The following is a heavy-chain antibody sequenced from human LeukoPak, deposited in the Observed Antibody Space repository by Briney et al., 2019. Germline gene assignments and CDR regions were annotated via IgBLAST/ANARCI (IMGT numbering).Heavy chain of an antibody. Sequence: PSETLSLTCTVSSGSISSNYWSWVRQPPGKGLEWIGYIYYSRSTNYNPSLKSRVTISVDTSKKEFSLKLSSVTAADTAVYYCARHGAVAGRGGYYFDYWGQGTLVTVSS. J-gene: IGHJ4*02. V-gene: IGHV4-59*08. CDR2: IYYSRST. D-gene: IGHD6-19*01. CDR1: SGSISSNY. CDR3: ARHGAVAGRGGYYFDY.